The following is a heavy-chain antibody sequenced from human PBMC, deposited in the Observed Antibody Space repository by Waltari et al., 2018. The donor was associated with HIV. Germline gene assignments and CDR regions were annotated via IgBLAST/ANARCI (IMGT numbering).Heavy chain of an antibody. CDR2: IYYSGST. CDR3: ARAVQVYCSGGSCENYFDY. D-gene: IGHD2-15*01. Sequence: QLQLQESGPGLVKPSETLSLTCTVSGGSISSSSYYWGWIRQPPGKGLEWMGSIYYSGSTYSNPSLNSRGTISVDTSKKQFSLKLGSVTAADTAVYYCARAVQVYCSGGSCENYFDYWGQGTLVTVSS. J-gene: IGHJ4*02. V-gene: IGHV4-39*01. CDR1: GGSISSSSYY.